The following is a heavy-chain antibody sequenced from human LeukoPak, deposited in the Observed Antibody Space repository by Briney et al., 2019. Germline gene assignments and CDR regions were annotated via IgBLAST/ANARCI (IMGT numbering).Heavy chain of an antibody. J-gene: IGHJ4*02. CDR2: ISSSGSTI. CDR1: GFTFSDYY. D-gene: IGHD3-22*01. CDR3: AKTRGYYDSSGYYPDY. V-gene: IGHV3-11*01. Sequence: GGSLRLSCAASGFTFSDYYMSWIRQAPGKGLEWVSYISSSGSTIYYADSVKGRFTISRDNAKNSLYLQMNSLRAEDTAVYYCAKTRGYYDSSGYYPDYWGQGTLVTVSS.